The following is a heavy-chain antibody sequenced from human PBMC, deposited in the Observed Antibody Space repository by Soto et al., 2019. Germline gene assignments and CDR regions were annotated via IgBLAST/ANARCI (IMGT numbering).Heavy chain of an antibody. CDR3: ARLGFNYDFLSGYYNVHHYYGIDV. J-gene: IGHJ6*02. D-gene: IGHD3-3*01. CDR1: GYVFSGHW. CDR2: IYPDDSNT. V-gene: IGHV5-51*01. Sequence: GESLKISCKGAGYVFSGHWIGWVRQMPGKGLEWMGIIYPDDSNTRYSPSFVEQVTMSVDKSVSTAYLQWSSLKASDTATYYCARLGFNYDFLSGYYNVHHYYGIDVWGQGTTVTVSS.